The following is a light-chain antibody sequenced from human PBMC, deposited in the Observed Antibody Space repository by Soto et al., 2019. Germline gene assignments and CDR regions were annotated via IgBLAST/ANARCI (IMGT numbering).Light chain of an antibody. CDR2: LGS. CDR1: QSLLFNNEYNY. CDR3: MQGLQAPLT. J-gene: IGKJ1*01. V-gene: IGKV2-28*01. Sequence: DIVLTQSPLSLVVTAGEPASISCRSSQSLLFNNEYNYLVWYLQKPGQSPQLLMYLGSNRAPGVPARCSGTCGTEDFTLQISSVEAEDVGFYYWMQGLQAPLTFGQGTKVEIK.